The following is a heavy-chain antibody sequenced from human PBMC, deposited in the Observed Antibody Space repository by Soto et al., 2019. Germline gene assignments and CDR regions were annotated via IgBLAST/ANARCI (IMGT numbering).Heavy chain of an antibody. D-gene: IGHD3-22*01. CDR2: ISGSGGST. CDR1: GFTFSSYA. V-gene: IGHV3-23*01. CDR3: AKDTGPDYYDSSGYLDY. Sequence: PGGSLRLSCAASGFTFSSYAMSWVRQAPGKGLEWVSAISGSGGSTYYADSVKGRFTISRDNSKNTLYLQMNSLRAEDTAVYYCAKDTGPDYYDSSGYLDYWGQGTLVTVSS. J-gene: IGHJ4*02.